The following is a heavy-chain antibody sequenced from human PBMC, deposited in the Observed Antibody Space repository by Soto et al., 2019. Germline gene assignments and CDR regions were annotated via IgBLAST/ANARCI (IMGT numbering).Heavy chain of an antibody. CDR1: GYTFTSYY. CDR3: ARERAEQQLVRGDWFDP. CDR2: INPSGGST. D-gene: IGHD6-13*01. J-gene: IGHJ5*02. Sequence: ASVKVSFKASGYTFTSYYMHWLRQAPGQGLEWMGIINPSGGSTSYAQKFQGRVTMTRDTSTSTVYMELSSLRSEDTAVYYCARERAEQQLVRGDWFDPWGQGTLVTVSS. V-gene: IGHV1-46*01.